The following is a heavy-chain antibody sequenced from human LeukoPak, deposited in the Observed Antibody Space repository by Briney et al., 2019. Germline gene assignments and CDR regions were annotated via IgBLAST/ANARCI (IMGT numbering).Heavy chain of an antibody. CDR3: AGRGHRYSRD. CDR1: GDSVSSGY. V-gene: IGHV4-4*09. D-gene: IGHD2-15*01. Sequence: SETLSLTCTVSGDSVSSGYWNWFRQPPGKGLEWIGHIYDSGMTDYSPSLKNRLTISLDTSNNQFSLKLSSVTAADTAVYYCAGRGHRYSRDWGQGILITVSS. J-gene: IGHJ1*01. CDR2: IYDSGMT.